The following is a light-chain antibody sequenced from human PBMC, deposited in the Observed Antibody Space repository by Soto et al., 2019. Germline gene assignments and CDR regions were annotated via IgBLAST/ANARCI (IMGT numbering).Light chain of an antibody. CDR2: EVS. V-gene: IGLV2-23*02. CDR3: CSYAGSSTSKV. Sequence: QSALPQPASVSGSPGQSFTLSCTGTSSDVGSYNLVSWYQQHPGKAPKLMIYEVSKRPSGVSNRFSGSKSGNTASLTISGLQAEDEADYYCCSYAGSSTSKVFGGGTKLTVL. CDR1: SSDVGSYNL. J-gene: IGLJ2*01.